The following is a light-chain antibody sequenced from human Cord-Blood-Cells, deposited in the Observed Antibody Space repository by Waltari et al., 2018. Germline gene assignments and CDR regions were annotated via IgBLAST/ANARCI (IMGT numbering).Light chain of an antibody. V-gene: IGKV4-1*01. J-gene: IGKJ2*01. CDR1: PRVLYSSNNKNY. Sequence: IVMPQSPASLAVSLGERATLHSKSSPRVLYSSNNKNYLAWYQQKPGQPPKLLIYWASTRESGVPDRFSGSGSGTDDTLTISSLQAEDVAVYYCQQYYSTPPYTFGQGTKLEIK. CDR2: WAS. CDR3: QQYYSTPPYT.